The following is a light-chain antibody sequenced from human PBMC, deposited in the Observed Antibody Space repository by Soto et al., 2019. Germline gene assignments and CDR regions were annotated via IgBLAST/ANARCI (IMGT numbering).Light chain of an antibody. CDR3: QQYNNWPRAT. J-gene: IGKJ4*01. V-gene: IGKV3-15*01. Sequence: TQSPGTLSLSPGERATLTCRASQSISSNLAWYQQKPGQAPRLLMFRTSSRATGFPARFSGSGSGTEFNLTISSLQSEDFGVYYCQQYNNWPRATFGGGTKVDIK. CDR2: RTS. CDR1: QSISSN.